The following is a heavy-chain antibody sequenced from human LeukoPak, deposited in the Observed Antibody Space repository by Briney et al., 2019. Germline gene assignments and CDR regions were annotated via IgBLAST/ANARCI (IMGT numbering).Heavy chain of an antibody. CDR1: GFTFSSYS. CDR3: ARDQDYYGSGSYYNLIDY. Sequence: PGGSLRLSCSASGFTFSSYSMHWVRQAPGKGLEWVAVISYDGSNKYYADSVKGRFTISRDNSKNTLYLQMNSLRAEDTAVYYCARDQDYYGSGSYYNLIDYWGQGTLVTVSS. CDR2: ISYDGSNK. V-gene: IGHV3-30-3*01. D-gene: IGHD3-10*01. J-gene: IGHJ4*02.